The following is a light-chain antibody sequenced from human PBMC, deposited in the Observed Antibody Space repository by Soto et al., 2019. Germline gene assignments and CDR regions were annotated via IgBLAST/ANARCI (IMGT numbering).Light chain of an antibody. J-gene: IGKJ5*01. CDR1: QTVSSF. Sequence: SVMTQSPATLSLSPGERATLFCRASQTVSSFLVWYQQKPGQAPRLLIYDASNRATGVPARFSGSGSGTDFTLTISSLEPEDFAVYYCQQRSDWPITFGQGTRLEIK. CDR2: DAS. CDR3: QQRSDWPIT. V-gene: IGKV3-11*01.